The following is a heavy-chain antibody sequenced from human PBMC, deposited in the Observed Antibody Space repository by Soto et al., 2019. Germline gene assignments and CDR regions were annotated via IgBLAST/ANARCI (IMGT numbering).Heavy chain of an antibody. Sequence: QVQLVQSGAEVKKPGASVKVSCKASGYTFTSYGIIWVRQAPGQGLEWRGWISAYNGNTNYAQKLQGRVTMNTDTAPSTAYMELRSLRSDDTAVYYCARETNGLPSLSYDGMDVWGQGTTVTVSS. D-gene: IGHD1-1*01. CDR2: ISAYNGNT. J-gene: IGHJ6*02. CDR3: ARETNGLPSLSYDGMDV. V-gene: IGHV1-18*01. CDR1: GYTFTSYG.